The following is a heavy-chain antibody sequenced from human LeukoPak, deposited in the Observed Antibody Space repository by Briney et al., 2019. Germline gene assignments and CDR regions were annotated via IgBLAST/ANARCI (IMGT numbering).Heavy chain of an antibody. J-gene: IGHJ5*02. V-gene: IGHV1-18*01. CDR2: VSAYNGNT. Sequence: ASVKVSCTASGYTFTSYGISWVRQAPGQGLEWVGGVSAYNGNTNYAQKLQGRVTMTTDTSTSTAYMELRSLRSDDKAVYYCARVRNYYGSGNNWFDPWGQGTLVTVSS. CDR1: GYTFTSYG. CDR3: ARVRNYYGSGNNWFDP. D-gene: IGHD3-10*01.